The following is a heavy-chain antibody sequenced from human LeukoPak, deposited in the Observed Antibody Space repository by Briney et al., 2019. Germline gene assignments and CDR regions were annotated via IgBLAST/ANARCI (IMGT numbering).Heavy chain of an antibody. CDR3: ARARPGAYCGTTSCFSDY. Sequence: ASVKVSCKASGYIFTSYGISWVRQGPGQGLEWVGWISAYNGDTKFAPNLQDRVTMTTDTSTATAYMELRSLRLNDTAVYFCARARPGAYCGTTSCFSDYWGQGTLVIVSS. CDR1: GYIFTSYG. J-gene: IGHJ4*02. D-gene: IGHD2-2*01. CDR2: ISAYNGDT. V-gene: IGHV1-18*01.